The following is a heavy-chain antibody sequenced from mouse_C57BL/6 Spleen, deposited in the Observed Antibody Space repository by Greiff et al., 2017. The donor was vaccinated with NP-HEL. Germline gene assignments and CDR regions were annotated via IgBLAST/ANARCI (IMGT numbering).Heavy chain of an antibody. J-gene: IGHJ4*01. CDR2: IHPNSGST. Sequence: QVHVKQPGAELVKPGASVKLSCKASGYTFTSYWMHWVKQRPGQGLEWIGMIHPNSGSTNYNEKFKSKATLTVDKSSSTAYMQLSSLTSEDSAVYYCARKDSNYDYYAMDYWGQGTSVIVSS. CDR3: ARKDSNYDYYAMDY. D-gene: IGHD2-5*01. V-gene: IGHV1-64*01. CDR1: GYTFTSYW.